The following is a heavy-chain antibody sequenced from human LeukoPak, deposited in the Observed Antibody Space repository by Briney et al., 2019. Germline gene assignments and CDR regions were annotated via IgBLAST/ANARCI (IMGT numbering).Heavy chain of an antibody. CDR3: ARDKRYCSSTSCSYYFDY. J-gene: IGHJ4*02. V-gene: IGHV1-69*13. D-gene: IGHD2-2*01. CDR1: GGAFSSYA. Sequence: SVKVSCKASGGAFSSYAISWVRQAPGQGLEWMGGIIPIFSTANYAQKFQGRVTITADESTSTAYMELSSLRSEDTAVYYCARDKRYCSSTSCSYYFDYWGQGTLVTVSS. CDR2: IIPIFSTA.